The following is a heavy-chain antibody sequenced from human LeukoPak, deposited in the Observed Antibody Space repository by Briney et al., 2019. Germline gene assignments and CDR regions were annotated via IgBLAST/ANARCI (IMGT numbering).Heavy chain of an antibody. CDR2: IIPILGIA. CDR3: ASVLYYGSGSLEYFQH. CDR1: GGTFSSYG. V-gene: IGHV1-69*04. D-gene: IGHD3-10*01. J-gene: IGHJ1*01. Sequence: PVKVSCKPSGGTFSSYGVSWVRQAPGQGLEWMGRIIPILGIANYAQKFQGRVTITADKSTSTAYMELSSLRSEDTAVYYCASVLYYGSGSLEYFQHWGQGTLVTVSS.